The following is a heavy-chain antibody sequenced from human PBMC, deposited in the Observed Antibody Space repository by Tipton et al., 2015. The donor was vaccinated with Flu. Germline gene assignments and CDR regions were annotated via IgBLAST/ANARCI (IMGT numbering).Heavy chain of an antibody. CDR1: GFTFSNYW. J-gene: IGHJ4*02. CDR3: AREFSEYYFDY. CDR2: IWYDGSKE. Sequence: SLRLSCAVSGFTFSNYWMDWVRQAPGKGLEWVAVIWYDGSKEYYADSVQGRFTISRDNSKNTLYLQMNTLRAEDAAVYYCAREFSEYYFDYWGQGTQVTVSA. V-gene: IGHV3-33*08.